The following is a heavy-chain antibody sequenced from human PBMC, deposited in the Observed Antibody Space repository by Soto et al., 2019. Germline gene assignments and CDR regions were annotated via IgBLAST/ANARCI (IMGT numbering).Heavy chain of an antibody. V-gene: IGHV4-61*01. Sequence: SETLSLTCTVSGGSVSSGSYYWSWIRQPPGKGLEWIGYIYYSGSTVYNPSLKSRVTISVDTSKNQFSLKLSSVIAADTAVYYCARGDYGNNTPGITWFDPWGQGTLVTVSS. D-gene: IGHD3-16*01. CDR1: GGSVSSGSYY. CDR2: IYYSGST. CDR3: ARGDYGNNTPGITWFDP. J-gene: IGHJ5*02.